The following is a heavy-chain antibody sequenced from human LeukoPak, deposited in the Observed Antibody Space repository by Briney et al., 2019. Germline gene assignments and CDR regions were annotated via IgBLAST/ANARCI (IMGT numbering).Heavy chain of an antibody. CDR3: ARADYYGSGSYPANYYYYYMDV. D-gene: IGHD3-10*01. J-gene: IGHJ6*03. V-gene: IGHV4-61*02. CDR1: GGSISSGSYY. Sequence: PSQTLSLTCTVSGGSISSGSYYWSWIRQPAGKGLEWIGRIYTSGSTNYNPSLKSRVTMSVDTSKNQFSLKLSSVTAADTAVYYCARADYYGSGSYPANYYYYYMDVWGKGTTVTISS. CDR2: IYTSGST.